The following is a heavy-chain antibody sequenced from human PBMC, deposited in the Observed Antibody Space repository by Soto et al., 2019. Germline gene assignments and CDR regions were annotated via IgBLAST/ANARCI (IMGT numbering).Heavy chain of an antibody. Sequence: ETLSLTCTVSGGSIYRSGYYWGWIRQPPGRGLEWIGNIDYNGVTYSNPSLKSRVTISRDTSKNQFSLKLTSVTAAVTALYYCGKVLVGATGHTDSDSWXPGTLVTVSS. CDR2: IDYNGVT. D-gene: IGHD2-15*01. CDR3: GKVLVGATGHTDSDS. CDR1: GGSIYRSGYY. J-gene: IGHJ4*02. V-gene: IGHV4-39*01.